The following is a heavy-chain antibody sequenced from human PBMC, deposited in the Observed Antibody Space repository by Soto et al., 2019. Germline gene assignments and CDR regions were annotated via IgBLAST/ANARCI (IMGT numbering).Heavy chain of an antibody. D-gene: IGHD3-10*01. Sequence: QVQLVQSVGEVKKPGASVRLSCEASGYGFTTFGITWVRQAHGQGLEWMGWLNPYNGNTNYAQNVQDRMTMTADTSSNIAFMELTNLKFDDTAIYYCARSPRISQAGDVWGKGTTVPVSS. CDR2: LNPYNGNT. CDR1: GYGFTTFG. J-gene: IGHJ6*04. CDR3: ARSPRISQAGDV. V-gene: IGHV1-18*01.